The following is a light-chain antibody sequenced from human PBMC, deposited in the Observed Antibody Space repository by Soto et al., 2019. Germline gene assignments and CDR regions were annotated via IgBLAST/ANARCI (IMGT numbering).Light chain of an antibody. V-gene: IGKV1-5*03. CDR1: QSISSR. CDR2: MAS. Sequence: DIQMTQSPSTLSASVGDRVTITCRARQSISSRLAWYQQKPGKAPKFLIYMASSLESGIPSRFSGSGSGTECTLTIIRLQTEDCAIYFWHLYNSYPVSFGGGTKVEIK. J-gene: IGKJ4*01. CDR3: HLYNSYPVS.